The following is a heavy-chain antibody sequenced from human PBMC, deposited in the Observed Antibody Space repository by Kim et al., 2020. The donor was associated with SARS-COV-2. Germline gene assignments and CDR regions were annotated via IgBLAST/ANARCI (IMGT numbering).Heavy chain of an antibody. CDR2: IIPMSGTA. D-gene: IGHD2-8*01. Sequence: SVKVSCKASGGTFRNFAVTWLRQAPGQGLEWMGGIIPMSGTANYAQKFQGRVTITADESTSTAYMELSSLRSEDTAVYYCARGGVEWCSTATCYRLGYWGQGTLVTVSS. V-gene: IGHV1-69*13. CDR3: ARGGVEWCSTATCYRLGY. CDR1: GGTFRNFA. J-gene: IGHJ4*02.